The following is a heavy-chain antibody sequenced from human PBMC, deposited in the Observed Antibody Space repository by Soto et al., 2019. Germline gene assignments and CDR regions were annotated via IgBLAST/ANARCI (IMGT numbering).Heavy chain of an antibody. D-gene: IGHD6-19*01. CDR1: GYTFPSYD. V-gene: IGHV1-8*01. CDR2: MNPNSGNT. J-gene: IGHJ6*02. Sequence: ASVKVSCKDSGYTFPSYDIHWVRQATGQGLEWMGWMNPNSGNTGYAQKFQGRVTMTRNTSISTAYMELSSLRSEDTAVYYCARGDPAGYSSGWDKDGMDVWGQGTTVTVSS. CDR3: ARGDPAGYSSGWDKDGMDV.